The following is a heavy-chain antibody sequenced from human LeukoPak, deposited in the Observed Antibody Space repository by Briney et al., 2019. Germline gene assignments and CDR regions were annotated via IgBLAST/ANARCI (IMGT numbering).Heavy chain of an antibody. CDR1: GYTFTGYY. J-gene: IGHJ4*02. CDR3: ARSGSSYEDGY. D-gene: IGHD1-26*01. V-gene: IGHV1-46*01. Sequence: ASVKVSCKASGYTFTGYYMHWVRQAPGQGLEWMGIINPSGGSTSYAQKFQGRVTMTTDTSTSTAYMELRSLRSDDTAVYYCARSGSSYEDGYWGQGTLVTVSS. CDR2: INPSGGST.